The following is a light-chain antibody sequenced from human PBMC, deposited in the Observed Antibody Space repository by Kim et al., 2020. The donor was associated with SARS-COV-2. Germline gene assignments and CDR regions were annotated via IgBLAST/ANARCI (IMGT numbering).Light chain of an antibody. CDR1: NHGSKS. CDR2: YDS. CDR3: QVWDSSSDHWV. Sequence: SYELTQPPSVSVAPGKTARMTCGGNNHGSKSVHWYQQKPGQAPLLVIYYDSDRPSEIPERFSISNSGNTATLTISRVEAGDEADYYCQVWDSSSDHWVFGGGTQLTVL. V-gene: IGLV3-21*04. J-gene: IGLJ3*02.